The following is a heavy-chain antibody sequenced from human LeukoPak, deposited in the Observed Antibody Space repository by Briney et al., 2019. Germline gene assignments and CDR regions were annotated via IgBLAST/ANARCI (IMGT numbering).Heavy chain of an antibody. J-gene: IGHJ6*04. CDR3: AELGITMIGGI. D-gene: IGHD3-10*02. Sequence: GGSLRLSCAASGFILSNYEMNWVRQAPGKGLEWVSYISSSGSTIYYADSVKGRFTISRDNAKNSLYLQMNSLRAEDTAVYYCAELGITMIGGIWGKGTTVTISS. V-gene: IGHV3-48*03. CDR2: ISSSGSTI. CDR1: GFILSNYE.